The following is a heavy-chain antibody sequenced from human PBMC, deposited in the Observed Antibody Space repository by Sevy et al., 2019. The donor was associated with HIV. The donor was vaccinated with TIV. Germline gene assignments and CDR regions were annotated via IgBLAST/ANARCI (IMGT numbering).Heavy chain of an antibody. CDR1: GFTFSSYA. CDR2: ISGSGGST. V-gene: IGHV3-23*01. J-gene: IGHJ4*02. CDR3: AKDDPHRYYYDSSGYWQIDY. D-gene: IGHD3-22*01. Sequence: GGSLRLSCAASGFTFSSYAMSWVRQAPGKGLEWVSAISGSGGSTYYADSVKGRFTISRDNSKNTLYLQMNSLRAEDTAVNYCAKDDPHRYYYDSSGYWQIDYWGQGTLVTVSS.